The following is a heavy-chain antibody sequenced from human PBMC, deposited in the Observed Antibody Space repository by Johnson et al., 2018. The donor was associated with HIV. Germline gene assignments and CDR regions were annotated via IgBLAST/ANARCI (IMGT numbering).Heavy chain of an antibody. CDR3: ARRGITIVADAFDI. Sequence: EVQLVESGGGVVRPGGSLRLSCAASGFTFDDYGMSWVRQTPGKGLAWVSGISWSGGRTGYADSVKGRFTISRDNAKKLLYLQMYSLRAEDTAFYYCARRGITIVADAFDIWGQGTMVTVSS. CDR2: ISWSGGRT. D-gene: IGHD3-10*01. V-gene: IGHV3-20*04. CDR1: GFTFDDYG. J-gene: IGHJ3*02.